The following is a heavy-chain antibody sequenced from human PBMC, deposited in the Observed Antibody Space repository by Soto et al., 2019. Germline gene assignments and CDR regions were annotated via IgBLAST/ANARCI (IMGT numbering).Heavy chain of an antibody. CDR3: VRDSNGDY. CDR1: GFTFSNYW. Sequence: EVQLVESGGGLVQPGGSLRLSCAGSGFTFSNYWMHWVRQAPGKGLEWVSRIDHDGPTDYADSVRGRFTISRDNAENTLYLQMNSLRPEDTAVYYCVRDSNGDYWGQGTQVTVSS. D-gene: IGHD4-4*01. CDR2: IDHDGPT. J-gene: IGHJ4*02. V-gene: IGHV3-74*01.